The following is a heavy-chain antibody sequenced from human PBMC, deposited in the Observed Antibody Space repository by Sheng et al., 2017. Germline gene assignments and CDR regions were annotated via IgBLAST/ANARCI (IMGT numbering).Heavy chain of an antibody. V-gene: IGHV4-38-2*02. CDR3: ARDMQLIPPFGLPGGWFDP. J-gene: IGHJ5*02. CDR2: IYHNGST. D-gene: IGHD3-3*01. Sequence: QVQLQESGPGLVKAFGDPCPSPALSLVIPSAVVTAGAGSGSPPGKGLEWIASIYHNGSTYCQLVPQESSHISVDTSKNQFSLKLSSVTAADTAVYYCARDMQLIPPFGLPGGWFDPWGQGTLVSV. CDR1: VIPSAVVTA.